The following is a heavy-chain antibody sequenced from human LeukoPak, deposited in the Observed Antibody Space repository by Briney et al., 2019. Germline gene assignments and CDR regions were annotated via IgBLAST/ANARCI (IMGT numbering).Heavy chain of an antibody. Sequence: GRSLRLSRTVSGFTFYAYAMHWVRHTPGQGLDWGAGITWNRDNIGYGDSVKGRFTISRDNVKNVLYLQMNSLRPEDTALYYCAKDIRPVAGGVDYWGQGTLVTVSS. V-gene: IGHV3-9*01. CDR2: ITWNRDNI. D-gene: IGHD6-19*01. CDR3: AKDIRPVAGGVDY. CDR1: GFTFYAYA. J-gene: IGHJ4*02.